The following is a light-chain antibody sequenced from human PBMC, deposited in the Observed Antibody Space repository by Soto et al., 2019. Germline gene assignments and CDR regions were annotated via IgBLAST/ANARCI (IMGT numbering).Light chain of an antibody. CDR1: SSDVGGYNY. CDR3: ISYTSSSTWV. Sequence: QSVLTQPASVSGSPGQSITISCTGTSSDVGGYNYVSWYQHHPVKAPKLMIYEVSNRPSGVSDRFSGSRSGNTASLTISGLQPEDESDYYCISYTSSSTWVFGGGTKLTVL. V-gene: IGLV2-14*01. J-gene: IGLJ3*02. CDR2: EVS.